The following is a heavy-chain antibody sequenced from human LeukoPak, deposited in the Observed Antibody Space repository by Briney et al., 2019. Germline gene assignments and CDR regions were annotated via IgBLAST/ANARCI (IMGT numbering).Heavy chain of an antibody. Sequence: SETLSLTCTVSGGSISSSSYYWGWIRQPPGKGLEWLGSFYYSWSTYYNPYLKSRVTISVDTAKNQFSLKLSSVTAADTAVYYCARLGLTNWFDPWGQGTLVTVSS. J-gene: IGHJ5*02. V-gene: IGHV4-39*01. D-gene: IGHD4/OR15-4a*01. CDR3: ARLGLTNWFDP. CDR1: GGSISSSSYY. CDR2: FYYSWST.